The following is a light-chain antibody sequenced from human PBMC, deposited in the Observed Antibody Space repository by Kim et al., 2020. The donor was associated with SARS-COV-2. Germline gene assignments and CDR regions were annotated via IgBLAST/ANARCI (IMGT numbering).Light chain of an antibody. J-gene: IGKJ2*01. CDR3: QQFNSYSYS. V-gene: IGKV1-5*01. CDR2: DAN. CDR1: RTINAW. Sequence: QLTQSPSTLSASIGDRVTITCRASRTINAWLAWYQQKPGKAPKLLIYDANILNSSVPSRFSGRGSGTEFALTISSVQPDDFATYYCQQFNSYSYSFGQGTKLEI.